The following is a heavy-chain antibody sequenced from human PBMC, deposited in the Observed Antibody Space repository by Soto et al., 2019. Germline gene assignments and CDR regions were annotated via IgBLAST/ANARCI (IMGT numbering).Heavy chain of an antibody. CDR1: GYTFTGYA. CDR2: INAGNGNT. CDR3: ARAVAVPADFDY. J-gene: IGHJ4*02. Sequence: QVQLVQSGAEEKKPGASVKVSCKASGYTFTGYAMHWVRQAPGQRLEWMGWINAGNGNTKYSQKFQGRVTITRDTSASPAYRALSSLRSEDTAVYYCARAVAVPADFDYWGQGTLVTVSS. V-gene: IGHV1-3*05. D-gene: IGHD6-19*01.